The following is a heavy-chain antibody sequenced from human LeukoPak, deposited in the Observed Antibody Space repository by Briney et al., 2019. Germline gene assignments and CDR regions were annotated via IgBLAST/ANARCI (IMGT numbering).Heavy chain of an antibody. V-gene: IGHV3-11*01. J-gene: IGHJ2*01. Sequence: GGSLRLSCAASGFTFSDYYMSWIRQAPGKGLEWVSYISSSGSTIYHADSVKGRFTISRDNAKNSLYLQMNSLRAEDTAVYYCARENDYVWGSYRPGPYWYFDLWGRGTLVTVSS. CDR2: ISSSGSTI. CDR1: GFTFSDYY. CDR3: ARENDYVWGSYRPGPYWYFDL. D-gene: IGHD3-16*02.